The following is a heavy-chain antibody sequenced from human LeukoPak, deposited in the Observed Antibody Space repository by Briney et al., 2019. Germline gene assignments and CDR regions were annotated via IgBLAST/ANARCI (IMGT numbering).Heavy chain of an antibody. V-gene: IGHV3-21*01. Sequence: GALRLSCAASGFTFSSYSMNWVRQAPGKGLEWVSSISSSSSYIYYADSVKGRFTISRDNAKNSLYLQMNSLRAEDTAVYYCARVTNYYHSLIDYWGQGTLVTVSS. CDR3: ARVTNYYHSLIDY. J-gene: IGHJ4*02. D-gene: IGHD3-10*01. CDR1: GFTFSSYS. CDR2: ISSSSSYI.